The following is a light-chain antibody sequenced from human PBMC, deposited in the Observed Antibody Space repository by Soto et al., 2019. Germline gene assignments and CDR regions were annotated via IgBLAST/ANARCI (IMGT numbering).Light chain of an antibody. V-gene: IGKV1-39*01. J-gene: IGKJ1*01. CDR1: QSSSNH. CDR2: ASS. Sequence: DILMTQSPSSLSASVEDRVTITCRASQSSSNHLNWYQQKPGQAPKLLIFASSSLQSGVASRFSGSRSGPDFTLTISSLQAEVFVSYYCQQSYSSPPTLGEGTKVEIK. CDR3: QQSYSSPPT.